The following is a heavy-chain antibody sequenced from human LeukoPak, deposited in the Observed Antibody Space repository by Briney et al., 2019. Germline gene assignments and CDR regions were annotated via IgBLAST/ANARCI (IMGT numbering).Heavy chain of an antibody. CDR3: AKDRQQWPSYYFDY. Sequence: GGSLRLSCAASGFTFSNYPMRWVRQAPGKGLEWVSGISGNGGDTDYADSVKGRFTTSRDNSKNTLYLQMNSLRAEDAAAYYCAKDRQQWPSYYFDYWGQGTLVTVSS. CDR2: ISGNGGDT. CDR1: GFTFSNYP. V-gene: IGHV3-23*01. D-gene: IGHD6-19*01. J-gene: IGHJ4*02.